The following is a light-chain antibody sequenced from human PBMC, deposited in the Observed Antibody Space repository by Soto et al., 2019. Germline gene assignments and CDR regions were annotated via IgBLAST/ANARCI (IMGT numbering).Light chain of an antibody. CDR3: SSYTSSSPYV. J-gene: IGLJ1*01. CDR2: DVS. V-gene: IGLV2-14*01. CDR1: SSDVGGYNY. Sequence: QSALTQPASVSGSPGQSITISCTGTSSDVGGYNYVSWYQQHPGKAPKLMIYDVSNRPSGVSNRFSGSKSGNTASLTISGLQAEEGGDYYCSSYTSSSPYVFGTGTKVTVL.